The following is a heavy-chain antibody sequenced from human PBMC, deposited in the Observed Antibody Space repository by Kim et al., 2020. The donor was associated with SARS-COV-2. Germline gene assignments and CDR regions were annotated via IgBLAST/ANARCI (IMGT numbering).Heavy chain of an antibody. Sequence: YAQKLQGRVTMTTDTSTSTAYMELRSLRSDDTAVYYCARDLWFGESLFDYWGQGTLVTVSS. D-gene: IGHD3-10*01. J-gene: IGHJ4*02. V-gene: IGHV1-18*01. CDR3: ARDLWFGESLFDY.